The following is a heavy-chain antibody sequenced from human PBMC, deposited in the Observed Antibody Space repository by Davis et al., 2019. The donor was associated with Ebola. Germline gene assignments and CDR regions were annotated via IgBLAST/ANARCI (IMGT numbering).Heavy chain of an antibody. Sequence: SETLSLTCTVSGGSISSYYWSWIRQPPGKGLEWIGYIYYSGSTNYNPSLKSRVTISVDTSKNQFSLKLSSVTAADTAVYYCARDSYDFWSGYYTGIWFDPWGQGTTVTVSS. CDR1: GGSISSYY. J-gene: IGHJ5*01. D-gene: IGHD3-3*01. CDR2: IYYSGST. CDR3: ARDSYDFWSGYYTGIWFDP. V-gene: IGHV4-59*01.